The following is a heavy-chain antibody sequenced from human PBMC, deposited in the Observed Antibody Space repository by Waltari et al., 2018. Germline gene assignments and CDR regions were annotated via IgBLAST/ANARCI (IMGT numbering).Heavy chain of an antibody. CDR2: MRVDGSNT. CDR3: AKDLASYGDSATYFDL. D-gene: IGHD4-17*01. CDR1: GYTFTTYG. V-gene: IGHV3-30*02. J-gene: IGHJ4*02. Sequence: QVQLVESGGGVVQPGGSLRLSCTASGYTFTTYGMHCARQAPGKGLQGVAFMRVDGSNTYYGDCVRGRVTISRDNSNNTMYLQMTSLRPEDTAVYYCAKDLASYGDSATYFDLWGQGILVTVSS.